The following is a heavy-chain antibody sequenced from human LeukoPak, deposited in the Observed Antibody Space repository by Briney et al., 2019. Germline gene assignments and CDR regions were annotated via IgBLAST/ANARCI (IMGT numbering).Heavy chain of an antibody. CDR2: INHSGST. D-gene: IGHD6-13*01. CDR1: AGSFSGYY. V-gene: IGHV4-34*01. CDR3: ARGKPGIAAGPNYGMDV. Sequence: KPSETLSLTCAVYAGSFSGYYWSWIRQPPGKGLEWIGEINHSGSTNYNPSLKSRVTISVDTSKNQFSLKLSSVTAADTAVYYCARGKPGIAAGPNYGMDVWGKGTTVTVSS. J-gene: IGHJ6*04.